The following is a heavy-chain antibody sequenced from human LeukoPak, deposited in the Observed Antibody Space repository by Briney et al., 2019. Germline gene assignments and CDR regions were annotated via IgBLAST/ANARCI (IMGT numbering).Heavy chain of an antibody. V-gene: IGHV4-31*03. CDR1: GGSISFGGYY. CDR3: ARSVTEGGWFDP. Sequence: PSETLSLTCTVSGGSISFGGYYWSWIRQHPGKGLEWIGYIYYSGSTYYNPSLKSRVTISVDTSKNQFSLKLSSVTAADTAVYYCARSVTEGGWFDPWGQGTLVTVSS. D-gene: IGHD3-16*01. J-gene: IGHJ5*02. CDR2: IYYSGST.